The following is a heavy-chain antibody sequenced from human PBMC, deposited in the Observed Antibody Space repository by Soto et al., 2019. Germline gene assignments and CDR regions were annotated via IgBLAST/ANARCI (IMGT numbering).Heavy chain of an antibody. CDR1: GGSFSGYY. Sequence: ASETLSLTCAVYGGSFSGYYWSWIRQPPGKGLEWIGEINHSGSTNYNPSLKSRVTISVDTSKNQFSLKLSSVTAADTAVYYCARNLILRIAPLSAHRPSYYYYGMDVWGQGTTVTVSS. D-gene: IGHD6-13*01. V-gene: IGHV4-34*01. CDR2: INHSGST. J-gene: IGHJ6*02. CDR3: ARNLILRIAPLSAHRPSYYYYGMDV.